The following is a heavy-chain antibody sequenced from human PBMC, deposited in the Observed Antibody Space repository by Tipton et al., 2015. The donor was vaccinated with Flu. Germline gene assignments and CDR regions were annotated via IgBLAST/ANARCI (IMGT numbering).Heavy chain of an antibody. CDR2: IYLDDSDA. Sequence: QLVQSGAEVKKPGESLKISCKASGYRFTNYWIAWVRQVPGKGLEWMGIIYLDDSDARYSPSFRGQVTISADKSISTAYLQWSSLKVPDTGMYYDAREDYNDSSGQSPQDPFDIWCQGTMVTVS. D-gene: IGHD3-22*01. J-gene: IGHJ3*02. V-gene: IGHV5-51*03. CDR3: AREDYNDSSGQSPQDPFDI. CDR1: GYRFTNYW.